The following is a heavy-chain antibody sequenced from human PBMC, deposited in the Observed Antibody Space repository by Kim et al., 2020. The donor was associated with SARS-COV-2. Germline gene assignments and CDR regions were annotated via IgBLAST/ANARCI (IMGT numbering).Heavy chain of an antibody. D-gene: IGHD1-1*01. J-gene: IGHJ3*02. Sequence: SETLSLTCTVSGGSISSSSYYWGWIRQPPGKGLEWIGSIYYSGSTYYNPSLKSRVTISVDTSKNQFSLKLSSVTAADTAVYYCARPPYKQPRYAFDIWGQGTMVTVSS. CDR1: GGSISSSSYY. V-gene: IGHV4-39*01. CDR2: IYYSGST. CDR3: ARPPYKQPRYAFDI.